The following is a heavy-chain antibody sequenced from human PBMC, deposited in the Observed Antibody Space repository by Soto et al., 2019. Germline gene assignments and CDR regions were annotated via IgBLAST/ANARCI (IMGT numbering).Heavy chain of an antibody. CDR1: GFTFSDYY. V-gene: IGHV3-11*06. Sequence: GGSLRLSCAASGFTFSDYYMSWIRQAPGKGLEWLSYISSSATYAIYADSVKGRFTLSRDNAKNSLYLQMNSLRAEDTAVYYCARNDSSGYLDSWGQGTLVAVSS. CDR2: ISSSATYA. J-gene: IGHJ4*02. CDR3: ARNDSSGYLDS. D-gene: IGHD3-22*01.